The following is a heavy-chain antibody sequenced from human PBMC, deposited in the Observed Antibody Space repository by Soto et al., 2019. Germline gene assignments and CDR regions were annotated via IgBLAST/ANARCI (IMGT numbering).Heavy chain of an antibody. CDR1: GFNVSSNS. CDR3: AGHVWLES. J-gene: IGHJ5*01. Sequence: GGSLRLSCAASGFNVSSNSMIWVRQAPGKGLEWLSLIHSDANTKYADSVKGRFTISRDSFENTVYLQMNSLRAEDTAVYYCAGHVWLESWGQGTLVTVSS. CDR2: IHSDANT. V-gene: IGHV3-53*01.